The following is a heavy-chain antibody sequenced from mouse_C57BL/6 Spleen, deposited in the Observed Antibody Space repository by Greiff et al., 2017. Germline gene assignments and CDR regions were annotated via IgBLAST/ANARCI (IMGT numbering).Heavy chain of an antibody. V-gene: IGHV1-82*01. CDR2: IYPGDGDT. CDR1: GYAFSSSW. D-gene: IGHD1-1*02. J-gene: IGHJ4*01. Sequence: VKLVESGPELVKPGASVKISCKASGYAFSSSWMNWVKQRPGKGLEWIGRIYPGDGDTNYNGKFKGKATLTADKSSSTAYMQLSSLTSEDSAVYFCARRDYGPYYAMDYWGQGTSVTVSS. CDR3: ARRDYGPYYAMDY.